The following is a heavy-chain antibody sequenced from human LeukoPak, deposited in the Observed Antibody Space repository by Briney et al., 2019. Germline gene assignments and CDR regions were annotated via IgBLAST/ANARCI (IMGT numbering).Heavy chain of an antibody. CDR2: INHSGST. CDR3: ARGNGLRFDYYDSSPYYFDY. V-gene: IGHV4-34*01. D-gene: IGHD3-22*01. J-gene: IGHJ4*02. CDR1: GGSFSGYY. Sequence: SETVSLTCAVYGGSFSGYYWSWIRQPPGKGLEWIGEINHSGSTNYNPSLKSRVTISVDTSKNQFSLKLSSVTAADTAVYYCARGNGLRFDYYDSSPYYFDYWGQGTLVTVSS.